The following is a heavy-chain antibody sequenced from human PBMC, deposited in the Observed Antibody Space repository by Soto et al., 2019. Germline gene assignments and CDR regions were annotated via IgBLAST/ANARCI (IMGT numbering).Heavy chain of an antibody. D-gene: IGHD6-19*01. CDR3: ARERPDGCRLDP. Sequence: QVQLQESGPGLVKPSQTMSLTCTVSGGSISSGDYYWSWIRQPPGKGLEWIGYIYYSGSTYYNPSLKSRVTISVDTSKQQVSLTLSSVTAADTAVYYCARERPDGCRLDPWGQGTLFTFSS. CDR2: IYYSGST. J-gene: IGHJ5*02. CDR1: GGSISSGDYY. V-gene: IGHV4-30-4*01.